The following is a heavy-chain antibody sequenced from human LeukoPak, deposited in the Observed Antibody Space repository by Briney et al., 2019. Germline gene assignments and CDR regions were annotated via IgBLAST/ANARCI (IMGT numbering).Heavy chain of an antibody. J-gene: IGHJ4*02. CDR3: ARVSGNYYGSYYFDY. D-gene: IGHD1-26*01. Sequence: GESLKISCKGSGYSFTNCWIGWVRQMPGKGLEWMGIIYPNDSDTRYSPSFQGQVTISADKSISTAYLQWSSLKASDTAMYYCARVSGNYYGSYYFDYWGQGTLVTVSS. V-gene: IGHV5-51*01. CDR1: GYSFTNCW. CDR2: IYPNDSDT.